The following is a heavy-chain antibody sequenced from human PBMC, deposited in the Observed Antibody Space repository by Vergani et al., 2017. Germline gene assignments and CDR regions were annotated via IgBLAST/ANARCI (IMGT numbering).Heavy chain of an antibody. J-gene: IGHJ6*03. CDR1: GFTFSHYS. D-gene: IGHD5-18*01. Sequence: EVQLVESGGGLVQPGGSLRLSCVASGFTFSHYSMNWVRQAPGKGLEWVSSISSSSSYIYYADSVKGRFTISRDNAKNSLYLQMNSLRAEDTAVYYCARDSPGYSQYYYYYMDVWGKGTTVTVSS. CDR3: ARDSPGYSQYYYYYMDV. CDR2: ISSSSSYI. V-gene: IGHV3-21*01.